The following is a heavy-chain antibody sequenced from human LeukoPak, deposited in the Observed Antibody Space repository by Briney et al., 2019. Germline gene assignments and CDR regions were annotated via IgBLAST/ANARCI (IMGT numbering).Heavy chain of an antibody. V-gene: IGHV4-39*01. D-gene: IGHD6-13*01. Sequence: SETLSLTCTVSGGSISSSSYYWGWIRQPPGKGLEWIGSIYYSGSTYYNPSLKSRVTISVDTSKNQFSLKLSSVTAADTAVYYCAQLVRDYFDYWGQGTLVTVSS. J-gene: IGHJ4*02. CDR1: GGSISSSSYY. CDR2: IYYSGST. CDR3: AQLVRDYFDY.